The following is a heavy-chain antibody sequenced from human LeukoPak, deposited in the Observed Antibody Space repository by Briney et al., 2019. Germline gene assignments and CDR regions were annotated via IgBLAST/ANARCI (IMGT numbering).Heavy chain of an antibody. CDR3: ARQILYSSSWYYWFDP. CDR2: IYPGDSDT. V-gene: IGHV5-51*01. D-gene: IGHD6-13*01. CDR1: GYRFTNYW. J-gene: IGHJ5*02. Sequence: GESLKISCKGSGYRFTNYWIGWVRQMPGKGLEWMGIIYPGDSDTRYSPSFQGQVTISADKSISTAYLQWSSLKASDTAMYYCARQILYSSSWYYWFDPWGQGTLVTVSS.